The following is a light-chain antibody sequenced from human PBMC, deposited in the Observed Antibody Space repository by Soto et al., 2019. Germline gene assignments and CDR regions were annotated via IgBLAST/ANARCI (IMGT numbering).Light chain of an antibody. CDR3: GPWDSSRSAGV. J-gene: IGLJ1*01. Sequence: QSALTQPPSVSAAPGQKVTISCSGSDSNIGNDFVSWYQHLPGTAPKLLIYDNNKRPSGISDRFSGSKSGTSATLGITGLQTGDEADYYCGPWDSSRSAGVFGTGTKLTVL. CDR2: DNN. CDR1: DSNIGNDF. V-gene: IGLV1-51*01.